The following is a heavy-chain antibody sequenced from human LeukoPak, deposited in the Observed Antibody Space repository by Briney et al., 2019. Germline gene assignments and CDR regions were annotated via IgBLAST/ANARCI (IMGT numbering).Heavy chain of an antibody. CDR2: MNPNSGNT. CDR1: GYTFTSYD. D-gene: IGHD2-15*01. V-gene: IGHV1-8*03. J-gene: IGHJ2*01. CDR3: ARVVVAATVWYFDL. Sequence: ASVKVSCKASGYTFTSYDINWVRQATGQGLERMGWMNPNSGNTGYAQKFQGRVTITRNTSISTAYMELSSLRSEDTAVYYCARVVVAATVWYFDLWGRGTLVTVSS.